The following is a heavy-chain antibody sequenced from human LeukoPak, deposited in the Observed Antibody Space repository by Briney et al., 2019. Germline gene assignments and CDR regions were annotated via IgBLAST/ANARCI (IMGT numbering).Heavy chain of an antibody. J-gene: IGHJ6*02. Sequence: PSETLSLTCTVSGGSISSYYWSWIRQPPGKGLEWIGYIYYSGSTNYNPSLKSRVTISVDTSKNQFSLKLSSVTAADTAVYYCAREGSDPLNYYYYYYGMDVWGQGTTVTVSS. CDR2: IYYSGST. V-gene: IGHV4-59*01. D-gene: IGHD2-15*01. CDR1: GGSISSYY. CDR3: AREGSDPLNYYYYYYGMDV.